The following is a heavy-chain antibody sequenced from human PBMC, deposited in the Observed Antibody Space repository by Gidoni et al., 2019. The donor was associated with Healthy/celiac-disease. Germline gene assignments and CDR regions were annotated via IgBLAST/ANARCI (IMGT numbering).Heavy chain of an antibody. V-gene: IGHV4-30-2*01. J-gene: IGHJ6*04. D-gene: IGHD3-3*01. CDR2: IYHSGST. Sequence: QLHLPESGSGLVQPSQTLSLTCAVSGGSISSGGYSWRWVRQPPGKGLAWLRYIYHSGSTYYNPSLKSRVTISVDRSKNQFSLKLSSVTAADTAVYYCARVFFAGPYVWGKGTTVTVSS. CDR3: ARVFFAGPYV. CDR1: GGSISSGGYS.